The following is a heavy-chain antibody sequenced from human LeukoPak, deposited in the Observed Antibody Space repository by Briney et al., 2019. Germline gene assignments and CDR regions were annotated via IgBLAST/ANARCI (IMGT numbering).Heavy chain of an antibody. CDR3: ATVRSCSGGDCYYLDY. CDR2: IWYDGSNK. Sequence: PGRSLRLSCAASGFTFRNYGMYWVRQAPGKGLEWVAVIWYDGSNKYYADSVKGRFTISRDNSKNTLCLQMNSLRAEDTAVYYCATVRSCSGGDCYYLDYWGQGTLVTVSS. D-gene: IGHD2-21*02. V-gene: IGHV3-33*01. J-gene: IGHJ4*02. CDR1: GFTFRNYG.